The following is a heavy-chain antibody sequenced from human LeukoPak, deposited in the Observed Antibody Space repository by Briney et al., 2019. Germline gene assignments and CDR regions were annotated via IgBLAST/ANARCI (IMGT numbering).Heavy chain of an antibody. J-gene: IGHJ4*02. V-gene: IGHV3-30*04. CDR2: ISHDGSNE. CDR3: TRGPNSITAAGSFF. CDR1: GFTFSNYA. D-gene: IGHD6-13*01. Sequence: GGSLRLSCAGSGFTFSNYAMHWVRQAPGKGLEWVVVISHDGSNEYYADSVKGRFTISRDNSKNTLSLKMNSLTAEDTAVYYCTRGPNSITAAGSFFWGQGTLVTVSS.